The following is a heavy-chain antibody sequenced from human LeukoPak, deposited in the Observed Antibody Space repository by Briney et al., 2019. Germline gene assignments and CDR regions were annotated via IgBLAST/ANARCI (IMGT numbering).Heavy chain of an antibody. CDR1: GFSFGNFW. CDR2: MKGDASLI. CDR3: ARLFGGVTTFDY. V-gene: IGHV3-7*01. D-gene: IGHD2-8*02. J-gene: IGHJ4*02. Sequence: GGSLKLSCAASGFSFGNFWMSWVRQAPGRGLQWVASMKGDASLIYYVDSVKGRFTISRDNARNSLYMQMNSLRVEDTAVYYCARLFGGVTTFDYWGQGALVTVSS.